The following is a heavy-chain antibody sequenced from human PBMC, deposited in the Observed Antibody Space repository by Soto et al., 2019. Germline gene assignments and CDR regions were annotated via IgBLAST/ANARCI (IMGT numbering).Heavy chain of an antibody. CDR3: VAELYSGGGCCSFDF. Sequence: QVQIVQSGPEVKRPGTSVRVSCKTSGFTFTNSAVQWVRQARGQRLEWIGWIIVASGRTNYAREVQERVTISRDTSTATAYMELSGLRSEDTAVYYCVAELYSGGGCCSFDFWGQGTMVTVSS. CDR1: GFTFTNSA. D-gene: IGHD2-21*02. V-gene: IGHV1-58*01. CDR2: IIVASGRT. J-gene: IGHJ3*01.